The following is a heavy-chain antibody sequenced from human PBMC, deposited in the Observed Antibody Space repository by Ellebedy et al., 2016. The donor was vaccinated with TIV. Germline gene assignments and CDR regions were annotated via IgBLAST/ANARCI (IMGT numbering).Heavy chain of an antibody. Sequence: MPSETLSLTCTASGGSISSSSYYWAWIRQPPGKGLEWIGTVSYTGRTYYNSSLASRLSMSVDTSKNKFTLKLGSVTAADTAVYYCARLRTSHSRDFWGQGTLVTVSS. D-gene: IGHD2-2*01. CDR1: GGSISSSSYY. V-gene: IGHV4-39*01. CDR3: ARLRTSHSRDF. J-gene: IGHJ4*02. CDR2: VSYTGRT.